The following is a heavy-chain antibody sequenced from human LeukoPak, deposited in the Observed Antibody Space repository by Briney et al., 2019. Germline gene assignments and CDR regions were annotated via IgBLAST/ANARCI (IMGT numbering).Heavy chain of an antibody. J-gene: IGHJ4*02. CDR3: AREGVRYCDNTSCYAFDY. D-gene: IGHD2-2*01. V-gene: IGHV1-18*01. Sequence: ASVKVSCKASGYTFTSYGISWVRQAPGQGLEWMGWISAYNGNTNYAQKLQGRVTMTTDTSTSTAYMELRSLRSDDTAVYYCAREGVRYCDNTSCYAFDYWGQGTLVTVSS. CDR1: GYTFTSYG. CDR2: ISAYNGNT.